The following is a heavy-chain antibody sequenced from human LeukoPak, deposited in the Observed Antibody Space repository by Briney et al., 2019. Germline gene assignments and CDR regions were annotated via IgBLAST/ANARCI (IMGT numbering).Heavy chain of an antibody. CDR1: GDSITRNTYY. Sequence: SETLSLTCTVSGDSITRNTYYWVWVRQPPGKGLEWIGSINYSGRTFYSSSLKSRATISVDTFRNQFSLKVTSVTAADTAVYSCARPSTSDTDGNYFDFWGQGTLVTVSS. V-gene: IGHV4-39*01. CDR2: INYSGRT. CDR3: ARPSTSDTDGNYFDF. D-gene: IGHD1-1*01. J-gene: IGHJ4*02.